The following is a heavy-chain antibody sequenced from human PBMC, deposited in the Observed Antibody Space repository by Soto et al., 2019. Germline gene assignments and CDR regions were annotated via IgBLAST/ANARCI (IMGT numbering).Heavy chain of an antibody. D-gene: IGHD3-9*01. J-gene: IGHJ6*02. CDR2: INPNSGGT. CDR3: SRDILTGYYGMDV. V-gene: IGHV1-2*04. CDR1: GYTFTGYY. Sequence: ASVKVSCKASGYTFTGYYMHWVRQAPGQGLEWMGWINPNSGGTNYAQKFQGWVTMTRDTSLRTAYMALSRLRSDDTAVYYCSRDILTGYYGMDVWGQGTTVTVSS.